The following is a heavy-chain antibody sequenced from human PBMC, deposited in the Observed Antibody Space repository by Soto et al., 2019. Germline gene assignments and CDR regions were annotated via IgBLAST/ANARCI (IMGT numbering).Heavy chain of an antibody. V-gene: IGHV1-69*06. Sequence: QVQLVQSGAEVKKPGSSVKVSCKASGGTFSSYAISWVRQAPGQGLEWMGGIIPIFGTANYAKKCQGREMITADKSRSTAYTELRSLRSETTAVYNGARLGNTAMQQYYFHGIDLWGQGNTITVS. CDR3: ARLGNTAMQQYYFHGIDL. D-gene: IGHD5-18*01. CDR1: GGTFSSYA. J-gene: IGHJ6*01. CDR2: IIPIFGTA.